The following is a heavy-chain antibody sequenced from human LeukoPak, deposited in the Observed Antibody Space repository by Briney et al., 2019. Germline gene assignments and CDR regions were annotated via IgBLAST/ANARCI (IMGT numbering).Heavy chain of an antibody. CDR2: IYHSGST. D-gene: IGHD5-12*01. J-gene: IGHJ4*02. Sequence: PSQTLSLTCAVSGGSISSGGYSWSWIRQPPGKGLEWIGYIYHSGSTYYNPSLKGRVTISVDRSKNQFSLKLSSVTAADTAVYYCARADQMATIGGGFDYWGQGTLVTVSS. CDR1: GGSISSGGYS. V-gene: IGHV4-30-2*01. CDR3: ARADQMATIGGGFDY.